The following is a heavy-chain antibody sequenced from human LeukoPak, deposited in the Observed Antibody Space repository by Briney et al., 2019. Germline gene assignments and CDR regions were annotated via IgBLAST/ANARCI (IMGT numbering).Heavy chain of an antibody. D-gene: IGHD3-10*01. CDR3: ARESEYYGSGSLQRYYYYGMDV. CDR2: INCDGSST. Sequence: GGSLRLSCAASGCTFSSYWLHWVRQAPGKGLVWVSRINCDGSSTSYADSVKGRFTISRDNAQNTLYLQMNSLRAEDTAVYYCARESEYYGSGSLQRYYYYGMDVWGKGTTVTVSS. V-gene: IGHV3-74*01. J-gene: IGHJ6*04. CDR1: GCTFSSYW.